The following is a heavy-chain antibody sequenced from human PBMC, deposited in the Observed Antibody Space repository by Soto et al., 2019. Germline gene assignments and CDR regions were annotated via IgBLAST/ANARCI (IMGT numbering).Heavy chain of an antibody. CDR1: GGSISSGDYY. D-gene: IGHD3-3*01. V-gene: IGHV4-30-4*01. CDR3: ARDSHDFWSGPYFMDV. CDR2: IYYSGST. Sequence: PSETLSLTCTVSGGSISSGDYYWSWIRQPPGKGLEWIGYIYYSGSTYYNPSLKSRVTISVDTSKNQFSLKLSSVTAADTAVYYCARDSHDFWSGPYFMDVWGQGTTVTVSS. J-gene: IGHJ6*02.